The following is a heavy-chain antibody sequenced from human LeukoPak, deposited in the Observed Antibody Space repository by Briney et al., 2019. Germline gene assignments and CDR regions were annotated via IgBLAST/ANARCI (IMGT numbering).Heavy chain of an antibody. CDR3: AREGAYCTNGVCYTGYFDY. J-gene: IGHJ4*02. V-gene: IGHV4-59*01. CDR1: GXSISKYY. D-gene: IGHD2-8*01. Sequence: PSETLSLTCSISGXSISKYYWNWIRQPPGKGLEWIGYINYSENTNYNPSLKGRVTISVDTSKNQFSMKLRAVTAADTAVYYCAREGAYCTNGVCYTGYFDYWGQGTLVTVSS. CDR2: INYSENT.